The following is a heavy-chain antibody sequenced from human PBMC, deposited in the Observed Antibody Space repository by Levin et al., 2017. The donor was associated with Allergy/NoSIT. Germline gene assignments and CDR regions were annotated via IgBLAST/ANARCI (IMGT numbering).Heavy chain of an antibody. Sequence: GGSLRLSCAASGFTFSNYWMSWVRQAPGKGLEWVANIKEDESDTYYVDSVKGRFTISRDNAKNSLYLQMNSLRDEDTAVYYWARDLRGGGSGYDYPDYWGQGTLVTVSS. D-gene: IGHD5-12*01. V-gene: IGHV3-7*04. CDR1: GFTFSNYW. CDR3: ARDLRGGGSGYDYPDY. J-gene: IGHJ4*02. CDR2: IKEDESDT.